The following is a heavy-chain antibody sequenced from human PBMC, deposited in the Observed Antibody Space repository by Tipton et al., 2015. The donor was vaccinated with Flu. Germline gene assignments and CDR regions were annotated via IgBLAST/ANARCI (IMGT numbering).Heavy chain of an antibody. CDR3: ATYYYGSGTQSAFDY. J-gene: IGHJ4*02. CDR1: GYSISSGYY. V-gene: IGHV4-38-2*02. CDR2: IFHGGST. D-gene: IGHD3-10*01. Sequence: TLSLTCTVSGYSISSGYYWGWIRQPPGKGLEWIGSIFHGGSTYYNPSLKSRVTISVDTSKNQFSLKLISVTAADTAVYYCATYYYGSGTQSAFDYWGQGTLVTVSS.